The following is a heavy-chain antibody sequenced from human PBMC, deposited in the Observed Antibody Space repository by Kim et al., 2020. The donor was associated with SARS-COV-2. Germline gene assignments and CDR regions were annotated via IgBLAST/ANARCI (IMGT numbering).Heavy chain of an antibody. V-gene: IGHV3-30*02. CDR3: AKDSGRITMIVVVITGIDY. D-gene: IGHD3-22*01. Sequence: NGGFTISRDNSKNTLYLQMNSLRAEDTAVYYCAKDSGRITMIVVVITGIDYWGQGTLVTVSS. J-gene: IGHJ4*02.